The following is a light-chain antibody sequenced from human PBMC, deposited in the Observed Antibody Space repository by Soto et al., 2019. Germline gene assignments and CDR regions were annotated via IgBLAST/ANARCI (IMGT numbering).Light chain of an antibody. V-gene: IGKV3D-11*01. CDR3: QQRSNWSIT. CDR2: DAS. J-gene: IGKJ5*01. Sequence: EIVMTQSPATLSVSPGERATLSCRASQGIGSTLAWYQQKPGQTPKLLIYDASNRATGIPARFSGSGSGTDFTLTISSLEPEDFAVYYCQQRSNWSITFGQGTRLEIK. CDR1: QGIGST.